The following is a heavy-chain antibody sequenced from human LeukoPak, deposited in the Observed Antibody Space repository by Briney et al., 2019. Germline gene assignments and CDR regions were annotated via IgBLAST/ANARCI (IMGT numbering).Heavy chain of an antibody. Sequence: GGSLRLSCTASGFTFGDYAMSWFRQAPGKGLEWVGFIRSKAYGGTTEYAASVKGRFTISRDDSKSIAYLQMNSLKTEDTAVYYCTRPSGLRFLEWSPPGLDPWGQGTLVTVSS. CDR1: GFTFGDYA. V-gene: IGHV3-49*03. J-gene: IGHJ5*02. CDR2: IRSKAYGGTT. D-gene: IGHD3-3*01. CDR3: TRPSGLRFLEWSPPGLDP.